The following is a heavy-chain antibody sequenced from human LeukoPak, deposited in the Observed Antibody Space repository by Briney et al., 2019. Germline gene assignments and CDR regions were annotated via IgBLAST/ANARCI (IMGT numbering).Heavy chain of an antibody. D-gene: IGHD3-22*01. Sequence: GASVNVPCKASGYTLTAYYLHWVRQAPGQGLEWVGRINPNSGGTTYAQKFQGRVTMTRDTSIGTAYMELSSLRSDDTAVYYCARPYYESSGLYVDAFDIWGQGTMVTVSS. CDR1: GYTLTAYY. J-gene: IGHJ3*02. V-gene: IGHV1-2*06. CDR3: ARPYYESSGLYVDAFDI. CDR2: INPNSGGT.